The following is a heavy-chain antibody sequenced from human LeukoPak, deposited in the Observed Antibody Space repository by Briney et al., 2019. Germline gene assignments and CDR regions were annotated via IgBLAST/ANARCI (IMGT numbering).Heavy chain of an antibody. V-gene: IGHV3-53*01. CDR1: GFTVSSNY. J-gene: IGHJ4*02. CDR3: AKDLYGDYDFDC. CDR2: IYSGGST. D-gene: IGHD4-17*01. Sequence: GGSLRLSCAASGFTVSSNYMSWVRQAPGKGLEWVSVIYSGGSTYYADSVKGRFTISRDNSKNTLYLQLNSLRAEDTAVYYCAKDLYGDYDFDCWGQGTLVTVSS.